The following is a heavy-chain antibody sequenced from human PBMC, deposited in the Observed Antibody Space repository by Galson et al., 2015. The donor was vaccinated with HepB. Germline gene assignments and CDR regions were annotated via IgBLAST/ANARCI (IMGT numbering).Heavy chain of an antibody. D-gene: IGHD3-22*01. CDR3: AIASYSYESTGYGFAFDV. CDR2: VNWKSGNI. CDR1: GFTVSNNY. V-gene: IGHV3-9*01. J-gene: IGHJ3*01. Sequence: SLRLSCAASGFTVSNNYMSWVRQAPGKGLEWVSGVNWKSGNIGYADSVKGRFTISRDNAKTSLYLQMNSLRAEDTALYYCAIASYSYESTGYGFAFDVWGQGTMVTVSS.